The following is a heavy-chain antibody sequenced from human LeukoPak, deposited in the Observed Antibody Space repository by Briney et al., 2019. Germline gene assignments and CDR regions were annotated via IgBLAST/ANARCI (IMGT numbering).Heavy chain of an antibody. V-gene: IGHV4-59*01. J-gene: IGHJ4*02. CDR1: GGSISSYY. CDR2: IYYSGST. D-gene: IGHD5-24*01. CDR3: ARGRRWLQFDY. Sequence: PSETLSLTCTVSGGSISSYYWSWIRQPPGKGLEWIGYIYYSGSTNYNPSLKSRVTISVDTSKNQFSLKLSSVTAADTAVYYCARGRRWLQFDYWGQGTLVTASS.